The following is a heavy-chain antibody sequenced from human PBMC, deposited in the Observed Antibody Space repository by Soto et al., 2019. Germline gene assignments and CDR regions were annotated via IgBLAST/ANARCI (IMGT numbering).Heavy chain of an antibody. Sequence: GGSLRLSCAASGFTFSSYWMSWVRQAPGKGLEWVANIKQDGSEKYYVDSVKGRFTISRDNAKNSLYLQMNSLRAEDTAVYYCARGWYYDSSGYYGSNYWGQGTLVTVSS. CDR1: GFTFSSYW. CDR2: IKQDGSEK. D-gene: IGHD3-22*01. CDR3: ARGWYYDSSGYYGSNY. J-gene: IGHJ4*02. V-gene: IGHV3-7*03.